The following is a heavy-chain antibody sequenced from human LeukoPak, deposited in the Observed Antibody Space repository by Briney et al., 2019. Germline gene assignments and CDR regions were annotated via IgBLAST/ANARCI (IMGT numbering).Heavy chain of an antibody. CDR1: GGSISSSSYY. J-gene: IGHJ4*02. CDR3: ARDVIVGARSSSSFDY. Sequence: ETQSLTCTVSGGSISSSSYYWGWIRQPPGKGLEWICSIYYSGSTYYNPSLKSPVSIAVDTSKNHFSLKLRSVTAADTHVCFCARDVIVGARSSSSFDYWGQGTLVTVSS. V-gene: IGHV4-39*07. CDR2: IYYSGST. D-gene: IGHD1-26*01.